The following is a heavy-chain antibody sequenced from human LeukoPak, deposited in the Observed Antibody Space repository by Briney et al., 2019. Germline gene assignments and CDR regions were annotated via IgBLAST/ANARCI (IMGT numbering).Heavy chain of an antibody. Sequence: EASETLSLTCTVSGGSISSYYWSWIRQPPGKGLEWIGYIYYSGSTNYNPSLKSRVTISVDTSKNQFSLKLSSVTAADTAVYYCARGRVAAHPYYYYYMDVWGKGTTVTVSS. CDR3: ARGRVAAHPYYYYYMDV. J-gene: IGHJ6*03. V-gene: IGHV4-59*01. CDR2: IYYSGST. CDR1: GGSISSYY. D-gene: IGHD6-6*01.